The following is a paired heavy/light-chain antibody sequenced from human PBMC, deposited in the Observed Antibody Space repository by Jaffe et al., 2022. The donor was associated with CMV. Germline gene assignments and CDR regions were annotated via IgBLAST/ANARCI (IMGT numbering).Light chain of an antibody. CDR3: QQLGT. V-gene: IGKV1-9*01. J-gene: IGKJ5*01. CDR2: AAS. Sequence: DIQLTQSPSFLSASVGDRVTITCRASQGISSYLAWYQQKPGKAPKLLIYAASTLQSGVPSRFSGSGSGTEFTLTISSLQPEDFATYYCQQLGTFGQGTRLEIK. CDR1: QGISSY.
Heavy chain of an antibody. CDR3: ACSSRQTYYDILTGSADRWFDP. D-gene: IGHD3-9*01. CDR1: GGSFSGYY. J-gene: IGHJ5*02. V-gene: IGHV4-34*01. Sequence: QVQLQQWGAGLLKPSETLSLTCAVYGGSFSGYYWSWIRQPPGKGLEWIGEINHSGSTNYNPSLKSRVTISVDTSKNQFSLKLSSVTAADTAVYYCACSSRQTYYDILTGSADRWFDPWGQGTLVTVSS. CDR2: INHSGST.